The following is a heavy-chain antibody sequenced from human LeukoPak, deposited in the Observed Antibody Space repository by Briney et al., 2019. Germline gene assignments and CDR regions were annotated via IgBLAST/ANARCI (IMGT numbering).Heavy chain of an antibody. D-gene: IGHD2-15*01. Sequence: PGGSLRLSCAASGFTFSSYAMSWVRQAPGKGLEWVSGISGSGGSTYYADSVKGRFTISRDNSKNALYLQMNSLRAEDTAVYYCAKGTWYCSGGSCYFDYWGQGTLVTVSS. CDR2: ISGSGGST. V-gene: IGHV3-23*01. J-gene: IGHJ4*02. CDR3: AKGTWYCSGGSCYFDY. CDR1: GFTFSSYA.